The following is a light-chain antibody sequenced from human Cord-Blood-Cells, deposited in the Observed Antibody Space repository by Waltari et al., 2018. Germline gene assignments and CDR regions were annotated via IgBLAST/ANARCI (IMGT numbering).Light chain of an antibody. Sequence: SYELTQPPSVSVSPGQTARTTCSGDALPNQYAYWSQQKPGQAPVLVIYKDSERPSGIPERFSGSSSGTTVTLTISGVQAEDEADYYCQSADSSGTYTVVFGGGTKLTVL. CDR2: KDS. V-gene: IGLV3-25*03. CDR1: ALPNQY. J-gene: IGLJ2*01. CDR3: QSADSSGTYTVV.